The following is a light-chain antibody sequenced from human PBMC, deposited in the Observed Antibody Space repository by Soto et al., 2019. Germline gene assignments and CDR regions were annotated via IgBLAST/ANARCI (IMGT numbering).Light chain of an antibody. J-gene: IGKJ1*01. CDR2: AAS. CDR1: QGISNY. CDR3: QQYNNWPPWT. Sequence: IQLTQSPSSLSASVGDRVTITCRASQGISNYLARYQQKPGKVPKLLIYAASTLQSGVPSRFSGSGSGTEFTLTISSLQSEDFAVYYCQQYNNWPPWTFGQGTKVDIK. V-gene: IGKV1-27*01.